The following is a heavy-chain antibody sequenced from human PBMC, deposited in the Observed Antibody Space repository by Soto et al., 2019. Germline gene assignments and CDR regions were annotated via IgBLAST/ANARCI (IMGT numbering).Heavy chain of an antibody. CDR1: GFSLTNPKLG. D-gene: IGHD3-9*01. CDR3: ARIQIPEVDCDFLIPDVVFYALDV. V-gene: IGHV2-26*01. CDR2: ISSNDEE. Sequence: QVTLKESGPVLVKPTETLTLTCTVSGFSLTNPKLGVSWIRQPPGKPLEWLAHISSNDEESYSTSLKSRLTISKDTSKSQVVLTLTNVDHVDTATYFCARIQIPEVDCDFLIPDVVFYALDVWGQGTTVTVS. J-gene: IGHJ6*02.